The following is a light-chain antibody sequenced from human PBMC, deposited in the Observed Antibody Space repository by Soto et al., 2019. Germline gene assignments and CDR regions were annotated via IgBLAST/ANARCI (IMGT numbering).Light chain of an antibody. CDR2: EVT. CDR1: SSDVGAYNY. Sequence: QSALTQPASVSGSPGQSITISFTGSSSDVGAYNYVSWYQQHPDKAPRLMIYEVTNRPSGVSNRFSGSKSGNTASLTISGLRAEDEADYYCSSYTSGSTLVVFGGGTKLTVL. CDR3: SSYTSGSTLVV. V-gene: IGLV2-14*01. J-gene: IGLJ2*01.